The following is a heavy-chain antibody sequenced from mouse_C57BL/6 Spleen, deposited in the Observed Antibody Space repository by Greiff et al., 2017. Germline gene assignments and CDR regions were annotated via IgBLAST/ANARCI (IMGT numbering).Heavy chain of an antibody. CDR1: GFTFSDYG. Sequence: EVKLVESGGGLVQPGGSLKLSCAASGFTFSDYGMAWVRQAPRKGPEWVAFISNLAYSIYYADTVTGRFTISRENAKNTLYLEMSSLRSEDTAMYYCARHPGTGYFDYWGQGTTLTVSS. CDR3: ARHPGTGYFDY. D-gene: IGHD4-1*01. J-gene: IGHJ2*01. CDR2: ISNLAYSI. V-gene: IGHV5-15*04.